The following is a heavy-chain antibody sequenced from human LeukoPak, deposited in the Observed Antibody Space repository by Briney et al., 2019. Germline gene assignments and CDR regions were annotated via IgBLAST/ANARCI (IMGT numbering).Heavy chain of an antibody. V-gene: IGHV3-11*03. J-gene: IGHJ4*02. Sequence: GGSLRLSCAASGFTFSDYYMNWIRQTPGKGLEWLSYISGSSHDINYADSVKGRFTVSRDNVKNSLYLEMNSLRVEDTAVYYCERWAREADNWGRGTQVTVSS. CDR2: ISGSSHDI. D-gene: IGHD2-15*01. CDR3: ERWAREADN. CDR1: GFTFSDYY.